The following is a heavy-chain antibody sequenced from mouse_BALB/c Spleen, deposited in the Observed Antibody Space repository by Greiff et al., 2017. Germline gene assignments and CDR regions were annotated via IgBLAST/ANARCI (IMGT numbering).Heavy chain of an antibody. V-gene: IGHV1S137*01. Sequence: QVQLQQSGAELVRPGVSVKISCKGSGYTFTDYAMHWVKQSHAKSLEWIGVISTYYGDASYNQKFKGKATMTVDKSSSTAYMELARLTSEDSAICYCARGGYDWFAYWGQGTLVTVSA. CDR1: GYTFTDYA. D-gene: IGHD2-2*01. CDR3: ARGGYDWFAY. J-gene: IGHJ3*01. CDR2: ISTYYGDA.